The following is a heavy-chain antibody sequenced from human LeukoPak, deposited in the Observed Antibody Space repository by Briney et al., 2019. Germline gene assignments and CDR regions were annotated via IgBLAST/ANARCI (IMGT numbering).Heavy chain of an antibody. Sequence: SETLSLTCAVSGGSISSAVYSWSWIRQHPGKGLEWIGYIYYSGSTYYNPSLKSRVTISVDTSKNQFSLKLSSVTAADTAVYYCARDSGWLQLGAYYYYGMDVWGQGTTVTVSS. J-gene: IGHJ6*02. D-gene: IGHD5-24*01. CDR3: ARDSGWLQLGAYYYYGMDV. CDR2: IYYSGST. V-gene: IGHV4-31*11. CDR1: GGSISSAVYS.